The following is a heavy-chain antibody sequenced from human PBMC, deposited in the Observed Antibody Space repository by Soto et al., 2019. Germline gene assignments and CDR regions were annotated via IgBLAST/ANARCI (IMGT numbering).Heavy chain of an antibody. CDR3: AKDTSWTIDY. D-gene: IGHD4-17*01. CDR1: GFTFDDYT. Sequence: GGSLRLSCAASGFTFDDYTMHWVRQAPGKGLEWVSLISWDGGNRYYADSVKGRFTISRDNNKNSLYLQMNSLRTEDTALYYCAKDTSWTIDYWGRGALVTVSS. V-gene: IGHV3-43*01. CDR2: ISWDGGNR. J-gene: IGHJ4*02.